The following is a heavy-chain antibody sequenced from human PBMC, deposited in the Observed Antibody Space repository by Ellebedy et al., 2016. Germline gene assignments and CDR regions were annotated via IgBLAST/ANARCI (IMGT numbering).Heavy chain of an antibody. D-gene: IGHD3-10*01. CDR3: AKEAPYGSRSYASYYYYYGMDV. J-gene: IGHJ6*02. CDR2: ISGRGGDT. Sequence: GESLKISCAPSEFTFSTFAMSWVRQAPGKGLEWVSAISGRGGDTYYADSVKGRFTISRDNSKNTLFLQMNSLTADDTAVYYCAKEAPYGSRSYASYYYYYGMDVWGQGTTVTVSS. CDR1: EFTFSTFA. V-gene: IGHV3-23*01.